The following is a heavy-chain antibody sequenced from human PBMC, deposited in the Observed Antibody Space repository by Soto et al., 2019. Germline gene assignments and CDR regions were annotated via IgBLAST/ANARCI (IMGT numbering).Heavy chain of an antibody. V-gene: IGHV3-23*01. J-gene: IGHJ3*02. D-gene: IGHD6-13*01. CDR1: GCTFSSYA. CDR2: ISGSGGST. CDR3: AKEGQQLFHGAFDI. Sequence: GGSLRLSWAASGCTFSSYAMSWVRQAPGKGLEWVSAISGSGGSTYYADSVKGRFTISRDNSKNTLYLRMNSLRAEDKAVYYCAKEGQQLFHGAFDISGKVTMVTVSS.